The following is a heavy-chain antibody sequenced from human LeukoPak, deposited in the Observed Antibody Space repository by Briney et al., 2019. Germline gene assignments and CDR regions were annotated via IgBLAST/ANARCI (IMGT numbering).Heavy chain of an antibody. CDR1: GFTFSSYA. D-gene: IGHD6-13*01. CDR2: ISGSGGST. J-gene: IGHJ4*02. V-gene: IGHV3-23*01. CDR3: AKDGSPGSSSWYLDY. Sequence: PGGSLRLSCAASGFTFSSYAMSWVRQAPGKGLEWVSAISGSGGSTYYADSVKGRFTISRDNSKNTLYLQMNSLRAEDTAVYYCAKDGSPGSSSWYLDYWGQGILVTVSS.